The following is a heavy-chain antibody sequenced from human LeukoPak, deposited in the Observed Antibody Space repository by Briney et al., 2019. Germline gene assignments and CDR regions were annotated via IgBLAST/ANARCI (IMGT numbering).Heavy chain of an antibody. J-gene: IGHJ4*02. Sequence: GGSLRLSCAASGFTFDDYGMSWVRQAPGKGLEWVSAISGSGGSTYYADSVKGRFTISRDNSKNTLYLQMNSLRAEDTAVYYCAKGAPGYYDSSGYFFETYYFDYWGQGTLVTVSS. CDR2: ISGSGGST. V-gene: IGHV3-23*01. CDR3: AKGAPGYYDSSGYFFETYYFDY. D-gene: IGHD3-22*01. CDR1: GFTFDDYG.